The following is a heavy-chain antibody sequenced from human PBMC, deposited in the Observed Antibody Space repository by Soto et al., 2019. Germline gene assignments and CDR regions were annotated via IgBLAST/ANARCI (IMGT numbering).Heavy chain of an antibody. J-gene: IGHJ4*02. V-gene: IGHV1-18*01. Sequence: QVQLVQSGAEVKKPGASVKVSCKASGYTFTSYGISWVRQAPGQGLEWMGWISAYNGNTKYAQKLQDRVTMTTDTSASTAVVEVRGLRWDETAVYYCGRAPNYFGYWGQGTLVTVS. CDR2: ISAYNGNT. CDR3: GRAPNYFGY. CDR1: GYTFTSYG.